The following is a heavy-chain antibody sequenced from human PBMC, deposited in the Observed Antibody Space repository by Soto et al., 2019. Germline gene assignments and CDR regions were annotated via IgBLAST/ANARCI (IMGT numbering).Heavy chain of an antibody. CDR2: IYYTGTT. CDR3: AIQGKTSSWHVH. D-gene: IGHD6-13*01. Sequence: QLQLQESGPGLMKPSETLSLTCTVSSGSISSNSFYWGWLRQPPGQGLEWIGSIYYTGTTYYNPSLMSRVTISIDTSHNQYSLKLTAVTAADTAVYYSAIQGKTSSWHVHCGQGTLITVSS. J-gene: IGHJ4*02. V-gene: IGHV4-39*01. CDR1: SGSISSNSFY.